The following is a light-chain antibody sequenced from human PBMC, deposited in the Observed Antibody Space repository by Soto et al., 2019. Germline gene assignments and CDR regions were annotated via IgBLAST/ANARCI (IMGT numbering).Light chain of an antibody. J-gene: IGKJ2*01. V-gene: IGKV1-33*01. Sequence: DIQMTQSPSSLSASVGDIVTITCQSRADISNYLNWYQQNPGKAPKRLIYDASNLETGVPSRFSGSGSGTDLTFTISSLQPAGIETYYCQQYDNLPYTFGQGAKLEIK. CDR3: QQYDNLPYT. CDR1: ADISNY. CDR2: DAS.